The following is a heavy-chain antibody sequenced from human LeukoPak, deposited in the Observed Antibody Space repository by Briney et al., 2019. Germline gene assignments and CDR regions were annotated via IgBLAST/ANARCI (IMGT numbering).Heavy chain of an antibody. J-gene: IGHJ4*02. CDR1: GGSISTANYY. Sequence: PSETLSLTCTVSGGSISTANYYWGWVRQPPGKGLEWIGNIFYSGSTYYSPPLKSRLTISLDTSKNQFSLKLSSVTAADTAVYYCARQGPNYEYLWGNYRYKTYFDYWGQGTLVTVSS. V-gene: IGHV4-39*01. CDR2: IFYSGST. CDR3: ARQGPNYEYLWGNYRYKTYFDY. D-gene: IGHD3-16*02.